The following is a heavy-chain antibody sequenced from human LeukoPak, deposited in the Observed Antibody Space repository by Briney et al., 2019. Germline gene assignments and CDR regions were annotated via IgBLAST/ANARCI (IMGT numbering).Heavy chain of an antibody. J-gene: IGHJ3*02. CDR2: ISSSGSTI. D-gene: IGHD6-13*01. CDR1: GFTFSDYY. Sequence: GGSLRLSCAASGFTFSDYYMSWIRQAPGKGLEWVSYISSSGSTIYYADSVKGRFTISRDNAKNSLYLQMNSLRAEDMALYYCAKALGIAAADAFDIWGQGTMVTVSS. V-gene: IGHV3-11*01. CDR3: AKALGIAAADAFDI.